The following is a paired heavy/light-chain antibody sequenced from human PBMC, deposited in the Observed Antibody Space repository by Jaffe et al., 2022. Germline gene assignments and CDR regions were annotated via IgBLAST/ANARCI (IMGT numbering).Heavy chain of an antibody. Sequence: QVRLQESGPGLVKPSETLSLTCTVSGGSISSYYWSWIRQPPGKGLEWIGYIFNSGSTNYNPSLKSRVTISVDTSKNQFSLKLSSVTAADTAVYYCARVLYYYDRPTKNYYYYMDVWGKGTTVTVSS. J-gene: IGHJ6*03. D-gene: IGHD3-22*01. CDR1: GGSISSYY. CDR3: ARVLYYYDRPTKNYYYYMDV. CDR2: IFNSGST. V-gene: IGHV4-59*01.
Light chain of an antibody. CDR1: QSVSSSY. Sequence: EIVLTQSPGTLSLSPGERATLSCRASQSVSSSYLAWYQQKPGQSPRLLIYGASSRATGIPDRFSGSESGTDFTLTISRLEPEDFAVYYCQQYGSSPWTFGQGTKVEIK. V-gene: IGKV3-20*01. CDR2: GAS. J-gene: IGKJ1*01. CDR3: QQYGSSPWT.